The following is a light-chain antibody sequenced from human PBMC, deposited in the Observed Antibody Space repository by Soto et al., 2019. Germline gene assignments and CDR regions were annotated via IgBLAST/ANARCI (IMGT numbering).Light chain of an antibody. V-gene: IGKV1-5*01. Sequence: DIQMTQSPSTLSASVGDRVTITCRASQSISSWLAWYQQKPGKAPKLLIYAASSLESGVPSRFSVSGSGTEFTLTISSLQPDAFATYYCQQYNSYSYTFGQGTKLEIK. CDR2: AAS. CDR3: QQYNSYSYT. J-gene: IGKJ2*01. CDR1: QSISSW.